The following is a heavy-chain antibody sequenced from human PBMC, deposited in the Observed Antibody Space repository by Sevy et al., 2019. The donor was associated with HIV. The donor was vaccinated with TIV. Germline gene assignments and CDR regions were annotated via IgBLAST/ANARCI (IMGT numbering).Heavy chain of an antibody. J-gene: IGHJ6*02. V-gene: IGHV3-30*04. Sequence: GGSLRLSCAASGFTFSSYAMHWVRQAPGKGLEWVAVISYDGSNKYYADSVKGRFTISRDNSKNTLYLQMNSLRAEDTAVYYCARINYYYYGMDVWGHGTTVTVSS. CDR2: ISYDGSNK. CDR3: ARINYYYYGMDV. CDR1: GFTFSSYA.